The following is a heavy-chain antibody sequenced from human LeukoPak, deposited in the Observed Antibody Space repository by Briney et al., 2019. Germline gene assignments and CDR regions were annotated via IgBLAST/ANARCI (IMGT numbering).Heavy chain of an antibody. CDR1: GFTFSSYA. D-gene: IGHD3-22*01. Sequence: PGGSLRLSCAASGFTFSSYAMSWVRRAPGKGLEWVSAISGSGGSTYYADSVKGRFTISRDNSKNTLYLQMNSLRAEDTAVYYCAKDFSYYDSSGPFDYWGQGTLVTVSS. J-gene: IGHJ4*02. CDR3: AKDFSYYDSSGPFDY. CDR2: ISGSGGST. V-gene: IGHV3-23*01.